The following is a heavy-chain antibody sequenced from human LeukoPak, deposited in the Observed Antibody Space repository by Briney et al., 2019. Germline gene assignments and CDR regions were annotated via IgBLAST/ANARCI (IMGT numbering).Heavy chain of an antibody. J-gene: IGHJ4*02. CDR1: GYTFTSYD. V-gene: IGHV1-8*01. Sequence: GASVKVSCKASGYTFTSYDINWVRQATGQGLEWMGWMNPNSGNTGYAQKFQGRVTMTRNTSISTAYMELSSLRSEDTAVYYCARFRAGVGEPYGDYWGQGTLVTVSS. D-gene: IGHD3-10*01. CDR2: MNPNSGNT. CDR3: ARFRAGVGEPYGDY.